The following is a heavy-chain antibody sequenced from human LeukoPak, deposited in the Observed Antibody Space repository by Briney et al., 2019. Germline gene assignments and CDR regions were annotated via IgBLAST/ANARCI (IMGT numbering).Heavy chain of an antibody. CDR1: GGSISSDY. CDR3: AKKGRTYTDYGGYYDYMDV. CDR2: IYHSGST. V-gene: IGHV4-59*08. D-gene: IGHD4-17*01. Sequence: PSQTLSLTCTVSGGSISSDYWTWIRQPPGKGLEWIGYIYHSGSTKYNPSLKSRVTISVATSKNQFSLNLRSVTATDTAVYYCAKKGRTYTDYGGYYDYMDVWGKGTTVRVS. J-gene: IGHJ6*03.